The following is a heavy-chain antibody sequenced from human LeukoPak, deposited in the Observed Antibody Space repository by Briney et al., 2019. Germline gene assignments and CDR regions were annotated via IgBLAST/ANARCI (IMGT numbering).Heavy chain of an antibody. CDR3: AKRGVVIRVILVGFHKEAYYFDS. V-gene: IGHV3-23*01. Sequence: QPGGSLRLSCAVSGITLSNYGMSWGRQAPGKGLEWVAGISDSGGRTNYADSVKGRFTISRDNPKNTLYLQMNSLRAEDTAVYFCAKRGVVIRVILVGFHKEAYYFDSWGQGALVTVSS. CDR2: ISDSGGRT. CDR1: GITLSNYG. D-gene: IGHD3-22*01. J-gene: IGHJ4*02.